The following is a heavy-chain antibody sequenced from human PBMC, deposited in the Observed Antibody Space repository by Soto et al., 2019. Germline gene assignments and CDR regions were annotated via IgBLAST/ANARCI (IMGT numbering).Heavy chain of an antibody. D-gene: IGHD1-1*01. CDR3: ARGRYGDY. V-gene: IGHV1-18*01. CDR1: GYTFTSYG. J-gene: IGHJ4*02. Sequence: QVHLVQSGAEVKKPGASVKVSCKGSGYTFTSYGITWVRQAPGQGLAWMGWISAHNGNTDYAQKLPGRVTVTRDTSTSTDYMALRSLRSDDTAVYYCARGRYGDYWGQGALVTVSS. CDR2: ISAHNGNT.